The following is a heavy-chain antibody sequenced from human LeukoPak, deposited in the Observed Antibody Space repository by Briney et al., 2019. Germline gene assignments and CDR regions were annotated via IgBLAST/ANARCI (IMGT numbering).Heavy chain of an antibody. CDR1: GFTVSSNY. J-gene: IGHJ4*02. V-gene: IGHV3-15*01. CDR3: STDNLDYDYVWGTYREVNYFDY. D-gene: IGHD3-16*02. CDR2: IKSKTDGGTT. Sequence: GGSLRLSCAASGFTVSSNYMSWVRQAPGKGLEWVGRIKSKTDGGTTDYAAPVKGRFTISRDDSKNTVYLQMNNLKNEDTGVYYCSTDNLDYDYVWGTYREVNYFDYWGQGTLVTVSS.